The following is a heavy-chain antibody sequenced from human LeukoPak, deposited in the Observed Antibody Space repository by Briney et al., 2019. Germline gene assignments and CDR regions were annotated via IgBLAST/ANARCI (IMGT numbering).Heavy chain of an antibody. J-gene: IGHJ4*02. CDR3: ARSRYDYVWGSSNTYFDY. D-gene: IGHD3-16*01. Sequence: SQTLSLTCTVSGGSIGSGGYYWSWIRQHPGKGLEWIGYIYYSGSTYYNPSLKSRVTISVDTSKNQFSLKLSSVTAADTAVYYCARSRYDYVWGSSNTYFDYWGQGTLVTVSS. CDR2: IYYSGST. V-gene: IGHV4-31*03. CDR1: GGSIGSGGYY.